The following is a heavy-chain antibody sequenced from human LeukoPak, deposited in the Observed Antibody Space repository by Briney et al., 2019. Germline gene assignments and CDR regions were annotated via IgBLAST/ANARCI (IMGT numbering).Heavy chain of an antibody. V-gene: IGHV4-4*07. CDR1: GGSISSYY. D-gene: IGHD3-16*01. CDR3: ARGTFRQWPSLGEIDY. J-gene: IGHJ4*02. Sequence: SETLSLTCTVSGGSISSYYWSWIRQPAGKGLEWIGRIYTSGSTNYNPSLKSRVTISVDTSKNQFSLKLSSVTAADTAVYYCARGTFRQWPSLGEIDYWGQGTLVTVSS. CDR2: IYTSGST.